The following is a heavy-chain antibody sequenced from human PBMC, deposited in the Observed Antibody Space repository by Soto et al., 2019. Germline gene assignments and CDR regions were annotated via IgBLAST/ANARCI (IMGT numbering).Heavy chain of an antibody. CDR1: GGSISSGDYY. CDR2: IYYSGST. J-gene: IGHJ4*02. V-gene: IGHV4-30-4*02. D-gene: IGHD3-9*01. Sequence: SETLSLTCTVSGGSISSGDYYWSWIRQPPGKGLEWIGYIYYSGSTYYHPSLNSRVTISVDTSKNQFSLKLSSVTAADTAVYYCARLHRVVNFHILTGYPVSQYYFDYWGQGTLVTVSS. CDR3: ARLHRVVNFHILTGYPVSQYYFDY.